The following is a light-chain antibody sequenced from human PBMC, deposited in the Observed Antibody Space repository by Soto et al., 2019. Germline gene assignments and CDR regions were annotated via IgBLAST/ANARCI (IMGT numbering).Light chain of an antibody. CDR1: SGDIGSYNR. Sequence: QSALTHPASVSGSPGQSITISGTGTSGDIGSYNRVSWYQQHPGKAPKLIIYEVTDRPSGVSNRFSGSKSGNTASLTISGLQAEDEAEYYCSSYTNINTRACVFGTGTKVTVL. J-gene: IGLJ1*01. V-gene: IGLV2-14*01. CDR2: EVT. CDR3: SSYTNINTRACV.